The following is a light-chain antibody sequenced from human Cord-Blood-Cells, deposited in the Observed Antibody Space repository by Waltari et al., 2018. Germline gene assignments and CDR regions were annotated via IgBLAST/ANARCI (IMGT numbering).Light chain of an antibody. V-gene: IGLV2-14*01. Sequence: QSALTQPASVSGSPGQSITIPCTGTSSDVGGYNYVSWYQQHPGKAPKHMIYEVSNRPSGFSNRFSGSKSGNTASLTISGLQAEDEADYYCSSYTSSSTRVFGGGTKLTVL. CDR3: SSYTSSSTRV. CDR1: SSDVGGYNY. J-gene: IGLJ3*02. CDR2: EVS.